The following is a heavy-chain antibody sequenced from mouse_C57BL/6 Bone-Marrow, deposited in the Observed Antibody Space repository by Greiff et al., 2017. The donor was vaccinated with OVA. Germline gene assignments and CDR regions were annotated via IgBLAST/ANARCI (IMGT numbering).Heavy chain of an antibody. J-gene: IGHJ2*01. CDR2: IYPRSGNT. D-gene: IGHD2-4*01. Sequence: VQLVESGAELARPGASVKLSCKASGYTFTSYGISWVKQRTGQGLEWIGEIYPRSGNTYYNEKFKGKATLTADKSSSTAYMELRSLTSEDSAVYFCARCGGLRRGNYFDYWGQGTTLTVSS. CDR1: GYTFTSYG. CDR3: ARCGGLRRGNYFDY. V-gene: IGHV1-81*01.